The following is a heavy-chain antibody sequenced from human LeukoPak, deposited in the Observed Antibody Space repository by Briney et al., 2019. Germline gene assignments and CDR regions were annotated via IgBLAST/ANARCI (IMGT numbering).Heavy chain of an antibody. CDR2: IYYSGST. CDR1: GGSISSYY. CDR3: AREFGSSSWYNYFDY. Sequence: PSETLSLTCTVSGGSISSYYWSWIRQPPGKGLEWIGYIYYSGSTNYNPSLKSRVTISVDTSKNQFSLKLSSVTAADTAVYYCAREFGSSSWYNYFDYWGQGTLVTVSS. V-gene: IGHV4-59*01. D-gene: IGHD6-13*01. J-gene: IGHJ4*02.